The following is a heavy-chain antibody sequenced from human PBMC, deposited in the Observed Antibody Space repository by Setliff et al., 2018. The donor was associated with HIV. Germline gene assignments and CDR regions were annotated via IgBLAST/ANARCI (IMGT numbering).Heavy chain of an antibody. Sequence: SVKVSCKASGGTFSSYAISWVRQAPGQGLEWMGGIIPIFGTANYAQKFQGRVTITADESTSTAYMELSSLRSEDTAVYYCASVDYGGNSNYYYGMDVCGQGTTVTVSS. CDR1: GGTFSSYA. D-gene: IGHD4-17*01. CDR3: ASVDYGGNSNYYYGMDV. J-gene: IGHJ6*02. CDR2: IIPIFGTA. V-gene: IGHV1-69*13.